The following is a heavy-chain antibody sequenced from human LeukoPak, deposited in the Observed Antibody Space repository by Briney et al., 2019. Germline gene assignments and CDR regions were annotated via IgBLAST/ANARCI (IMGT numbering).Heavy chain of an antibody. D-gene: IGHD2-2*01. CDR1: GFTFSSYA. J-gene: IGHJ4*02. CDR3: ATSQGPAEPFGLTIPPDY. CDR2: ISGSGGST. V-gene: IGHV3-23*01. Sequence: PGGSLRLSCAASGFTFSSYAMSWVRQAPGKGLEWVSAISGSGGSTYYADSVKGRFTISRDNSKNTLYLQMNSLRAEDTAVYYCATSQGPAEPFGLTIPPDYWGQGTLVTVSS.